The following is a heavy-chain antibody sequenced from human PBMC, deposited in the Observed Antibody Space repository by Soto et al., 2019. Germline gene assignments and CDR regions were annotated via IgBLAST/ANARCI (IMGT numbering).Heavy chain of an antibody. CDR1: GFTFSSYA. CDR2: ISYDGSNK. J-gene: IGHJ4*02. Sequence: GGSLRLSCAASGFTFSSYAMHWVRQAPGKGLEWVAVISYDGSNKYYADSVKGRFTISRDNSKNTLYLQMNSLRAEDTAVYYCARANIRDPWVGATEYFDYWGQGTLVTVSS. V-gene: IGHV3-30-3*01. D-gene: IGHD1-26*01. CDR3: ARANIRDPWVGATEYFDY.